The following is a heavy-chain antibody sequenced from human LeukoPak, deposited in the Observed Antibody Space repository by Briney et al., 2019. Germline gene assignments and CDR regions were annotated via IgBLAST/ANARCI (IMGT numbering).Heavy chain of an antibody. CDR2: INPDASST. CDR3: ASGGDGVQAAFDI. D-gene: IGHD3-16*01. J-gene: IGHJ3*02. Sequence: PGGSLRLSCAASGFTFSSYWMHWVRQAPGKGLVWVSRINPDASSTKYADSVKGRFTISRDNAKSTLYLQMNSLRAEDTAVYYCASGGDGVQAAFDIWGQGTMVTVSS. CDR1: GFTFSSYW. V-gene: IGHV3-74*03.